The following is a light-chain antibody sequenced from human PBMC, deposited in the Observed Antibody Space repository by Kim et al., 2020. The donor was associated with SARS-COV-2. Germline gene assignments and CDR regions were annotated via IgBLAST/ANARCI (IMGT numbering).Light chain of an antibody. CDR1: QDISSY. Sequence: IQLTQSPSSLSASVGDRVTINCRASQDISSYLAWYQQKPGKAPKLLIYAASTLQSGVPSRFSVSGSGTDFTLTISSLQPEDFATYYCQHLNSYPLTFGGGTKLEL. CDR2: AAS. V-gene: IGKV1-9*01. J-gene: IGKJ4*01. CDR3: QHLNSYPLT.